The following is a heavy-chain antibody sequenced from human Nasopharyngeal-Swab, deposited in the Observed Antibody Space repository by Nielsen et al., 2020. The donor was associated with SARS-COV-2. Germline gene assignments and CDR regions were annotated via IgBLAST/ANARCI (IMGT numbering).Heavy chain of an antibody. V-gene: IGHV4-31*03. CDR2: IYYSGST. CDR3: ARGRTNTAMDYFDY. Sequence: SETLSLTCTVSGGSISSGGYYWSWIRQHPGKGLEWIGYIYYSGSTYYNPSLKSRVTISVDTSKNQFSLKLSSVTAADTAVHYCARGRTNTAMDYFDYWGQGTLVTVSS. J-gene: IGHJ4*02. D-gene: IGHD5-18*01. CDR1: GGSISSGGYY.